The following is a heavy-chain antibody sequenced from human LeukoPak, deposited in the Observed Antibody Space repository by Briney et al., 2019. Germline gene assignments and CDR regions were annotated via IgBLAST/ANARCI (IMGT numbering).Heavy chain of an antibody. Sequence: SETLSLTCAVYGGSFSGYYWSWIRQPPGKGLEWIGEINQSGSTNYNPSLKSRVTIPVDTSKNQFSLRLSSVTAADTAVYYCARGLDYGDDGLPGYWGQGTLVTVSS. CDR3: ARGLDYGDDGLPGY. V-gene: IGHV4-34*01. CDR2: INQSGST. CDR1: GGSFSGYY. J-gene: IGHJ4*02. D-gene: IGHD4-17*01.